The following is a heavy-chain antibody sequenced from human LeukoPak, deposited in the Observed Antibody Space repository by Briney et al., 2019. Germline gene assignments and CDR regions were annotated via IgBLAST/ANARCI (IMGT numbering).Heavy chain of an antibody. CDR2: IYYTGNT. V-gene: IGHV4-38-2*02. D-gene: IGHD4-17*01. CDR1: GDSIIGYY. J-gene: IGHJ4*02. CDR3: ARFYYGDFTFDY. Sequence: SETLSLTCSVSGDSIIGYYWGWIRQPPGKGLEWIGNIYYTGNTYYNSSLKSRATISLDTSKNQFSLKVISMTAADTAVYYCARFYYGDFTFDYWGQGTLVTVSS.